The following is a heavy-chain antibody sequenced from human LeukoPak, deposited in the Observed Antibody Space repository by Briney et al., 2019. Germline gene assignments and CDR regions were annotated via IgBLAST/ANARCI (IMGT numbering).Heavy chain of an antibody. Sequence: PSETLSLTSGDYGGSFSGYYWRWIRQPPGKGLESIGHIKHSGITNYNPSRKSRVTISVDPSMSQFSLRLSSMTAADTAVYYCPRDRYCSSTSCNRYYYHRMDVWGQGTTVTVSS. J-gene: IGHJ6*02. CDR1: GGSFSGYY. CDR2: IKHSGIT. CDR3: PRDRYCSSTSCNRYYYHRMDV. D-gene: IGHD2-2*01. V-gene: IGHV4-34*01.